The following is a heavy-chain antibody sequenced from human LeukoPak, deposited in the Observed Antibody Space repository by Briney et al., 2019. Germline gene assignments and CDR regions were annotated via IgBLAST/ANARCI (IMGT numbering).Heavy chain of an antibody. D-gene: IGHD3-22*01. V-gene: IGHV3-9*01. CDR3: AKERYYYDSSGYYRYFDY. CDR1: GFTFDDYA. Sequence: PGRSLRLSCAASGFTFDDYAMHWVRQAPGKGLEWVSGISWNSGSIGYADSVKGRFTISRDNAKNSLYLQMNSLRAEDTALYYCAKERYYYDSSGYYRYFDYWGQGTLVTVSS. CDR2: ISWNSGSI. J-gene: IGHJ4*02.